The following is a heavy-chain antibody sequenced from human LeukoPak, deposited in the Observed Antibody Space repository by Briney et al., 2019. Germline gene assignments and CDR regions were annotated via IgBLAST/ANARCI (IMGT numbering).Heavy chain of an antibody. V-gene: IGHV1-18*01. J-gene: IGHJ4*02. CDR1: GYTFTSYG. CDR2: ISAYNGNT. Sequence: VASVKVSCKASGYTFTSYGISWVRQAPGQGLEWMGWISAYNGNTNYAQKLQGRVTMTTDTSTSTAYMELRSLRSDDTAVYYCAKGKRSSGWTRVGFDYWGQGTLVTVSS. D-gene: IGHD6-19*01. CDR3: AKGKRSSGWTRVGFDY.